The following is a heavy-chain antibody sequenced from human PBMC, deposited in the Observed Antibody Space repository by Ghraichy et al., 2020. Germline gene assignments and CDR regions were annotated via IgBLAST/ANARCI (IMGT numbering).Heavy chain of an antibody. CDR2: IKGDGREQ. CDR3: ATWGVTTNF. J-gene: IGHJ4*02. CDR1: GFTFSTYW. D-gene: IGHD4-17*01. V-gene: IGHV3-7*01. Sequence: GESLNISCAASGFTFSTYWASWIRQAPGKGLEWVAHIKGDGREQYYVDSVKGRFTISRDNAKNSLYLQMNSLRAEDTAAYYCATWGVTTNFWGQGTQVTVAS.